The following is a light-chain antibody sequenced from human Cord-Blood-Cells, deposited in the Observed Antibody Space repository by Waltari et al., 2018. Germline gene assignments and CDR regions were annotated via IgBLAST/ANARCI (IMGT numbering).Light chain of an antibody. J-gene: IGLJ2*01. CDR2: DVS. CDR1: SSDGGGYNY. Sequence: QSALTQPASVSGSPGQSVTISCTGTSSDGGGYNYVSWYQQHPGKAHKLMIYDVSKRPSGVSNRFSGSKSGNTSSLTISGLQAEDDADYYCSSYTSSSTLVFGGGTKLTVL. CDR3: SSYTSSSTLV. V-gene: IGLV2-14*01.